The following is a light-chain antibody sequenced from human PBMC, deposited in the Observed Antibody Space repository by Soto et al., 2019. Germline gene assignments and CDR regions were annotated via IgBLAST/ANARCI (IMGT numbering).Light chain of an antibody. V-gene: IGKV3-20*01. Sequence: EIVLTQSPGTLTLFPGDRVTLSCRASQSLNSKFLAWYQQKHGQAPRLLIYHASGRATGTPDRFSGSGSGTDFTLTISRLEHEDVAVYYCQQYGGSPFTFGPGTRVEI. CDR2: HAS. CDR3: QQYGGSPFT. J-gene: IGKJ3*01. CDR1: QSLNSKF.